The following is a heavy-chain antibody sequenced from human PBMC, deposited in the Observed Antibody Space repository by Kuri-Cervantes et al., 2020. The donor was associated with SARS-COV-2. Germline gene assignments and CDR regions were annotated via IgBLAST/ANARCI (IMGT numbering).Heavy chain of an antibody. V-gene: IGHV3-66*04. D-gene: IGHD4-23*01. CDR1: GFSVSNNY. CDR3: AKQVTPYSYYYGMDV. J-gene: IGHJ6*02. CDR2: IYSGGST. Sequence: GESLKISWVAAGFSVSNNYMSWVRQAPGKGLEWVSVIYSGGSTYYADSVKGRFTISRDNSKNTLYLQMNSLRVEDTTVYYCAKQVTPYSYYYGMDVWGQGTTVTVSS.